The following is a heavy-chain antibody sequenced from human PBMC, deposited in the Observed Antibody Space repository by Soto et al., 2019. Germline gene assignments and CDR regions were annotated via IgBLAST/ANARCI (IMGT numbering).Heavy chain of an antibody. D-gene: IGHD5-18*01. CDR3: ARSLRGYSYGFRAFDI. J-gene: IGHJ3*02. Sequence: PSETLSLTCAVYGGSFSGYYWSWIRQPPGKGLEWIGEINHSGSTNYNPSLKSRVTISVDTSKNQFSLKLSSVTAADTAVYYCARSLRGYSYGFRAFDIWGQGTMVTVS. CDR2: INHSGST. CDR1: GGSFSGYY. V-gene: IGHV4-34*01.